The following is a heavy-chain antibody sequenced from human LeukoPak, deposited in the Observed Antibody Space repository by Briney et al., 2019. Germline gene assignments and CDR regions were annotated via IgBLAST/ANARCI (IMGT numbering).Heavy chain of an antibody. D-gene: IGHD3-22*01. J-gene: IGHJ4*02. V-gene: IGHV4-59*01. CDR3: ARGQGPYYYDSTGYDY. CDR2: IYYSGST. CDR1: GGSISSYY. Sequence: KSSETLSLTCTVSGGSISSYYWSWIRQPPGKGLEWIGYIYYSGSTNYNPSLKSRVTISVDTSKNQFSLKLSSVTAADTAVYYCARGQGPYYYDSTGYDYWGQGTLVTVSS.